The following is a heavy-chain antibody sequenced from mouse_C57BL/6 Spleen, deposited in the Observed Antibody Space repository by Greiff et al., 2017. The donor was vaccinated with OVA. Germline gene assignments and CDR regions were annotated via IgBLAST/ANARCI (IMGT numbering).Heavy chain of an antibody. Sequence: QQSGPELVKPGASVKIPCKASGYTFTDYNMDWVKQSHGKSLEWIGDINPNNGGTIYNQKFKGKATLTVDKSSSTAYMELRSLTSEDTAVYYCARRHYGSSYWYFDVWGTGTTVTVSS. CDR2: INPNNGGT. CDR1: GYTFTDYN. J-gene: IGHJ1*03. V-gene: IGHV1-18*01. CDR3: ARRHYGSSYWYFDV. D-gene: IGHD1-1*01.